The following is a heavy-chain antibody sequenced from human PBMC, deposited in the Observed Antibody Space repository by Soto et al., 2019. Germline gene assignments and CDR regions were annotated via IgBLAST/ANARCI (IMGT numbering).Heavy chain of an antibody. D-gene: IGHD1-1*01. CDR1: VFSLTTSGVG. J-gene: IGHJ4*02. Sequence: QITLKESCPALVKPTQTVTLTCSFSVFSLTTSGVGVGWIRQPPGKALEWLALIYWHDDKRYSPPLNTRLTITKDTAKKQVVITLTDMGSPDTRTYYCVHQLQSSANWKEVCYHAGGQRTLATVSS. CDR3: VHQLQSSANWKEVCYHA. CDR2: IYWHDDK. V-gene: IGHV2-5*04.